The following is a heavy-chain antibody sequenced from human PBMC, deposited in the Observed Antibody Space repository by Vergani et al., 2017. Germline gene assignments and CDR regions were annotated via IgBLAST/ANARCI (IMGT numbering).Heavy chain of an antibody. J-gene: IGHJ6*03. D-gene: IGHD1-14*01. CDR2: INHSGST. Sequence: QVQLQQWGAGLLKPSETLSLTCAVYGGSFSGYYWSWIRQPPGKGLEWIGEINHSGSTNYNPSLKSRVTISVDTSKNQFSLKLSSVTAADTAVYYCARVKKSSTNRPTRYYYYYYMDVWGKGTTVTVSS. CDR1: GGSFSGYY. V-gene: IGHV4-34*01. CDR3: ARVKKSSTNRPTRYYYYYYMDV.